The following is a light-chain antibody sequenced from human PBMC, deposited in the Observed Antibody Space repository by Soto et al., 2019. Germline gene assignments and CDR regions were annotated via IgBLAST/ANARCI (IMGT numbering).Light chain of an antibody. V-gene: IGKV1-39*01. CDR2: AAS. J-gene: IGKJ5*01. CDR1: PGISYF. Sequence: DIQMTQSPSSLSASVGDRVTITCRASPGISYFLSWYQQKPGQAPKLLIYAASSLQSGVPSRFSGSGSGTDFTLTISSLQPEHFATYYCQQAHGTFGQGTRLDIK. CDR3: QQAHGT.